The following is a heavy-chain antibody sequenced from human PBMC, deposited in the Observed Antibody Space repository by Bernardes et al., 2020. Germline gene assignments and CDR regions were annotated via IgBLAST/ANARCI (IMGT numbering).Heavy chain of an antibody. Sequence: SETLSLTCSVSGGSLSRYYWAWIRQPRGKGLEWMGDIYDNGSTKYNPSLKSRVTISVDTSKNQFSLRLTSVPAAATAVYYCARGDFYGMDVWGQGTTVTV. CDR2: IYDNGST. V-gene: IGHV4-59*01. CDR3: ARGDFYGMDV. CDR1: GGSLSRYY. J-gene: IGHJ6*02.